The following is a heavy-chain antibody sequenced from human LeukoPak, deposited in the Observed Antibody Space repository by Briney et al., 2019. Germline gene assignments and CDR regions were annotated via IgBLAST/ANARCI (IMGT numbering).Heavy chain of an antibody. J-gene: IGHJ4*02. CDR3: ARDQGSSGWSDFDY. CDR1: GYTFTGYY. Sequence: GASVKVSCKASGYTFTGYYIHLVRQAPGQGLEWMGWINPNSGATNYAQKFQGRVTMIRDTSISTAYMELSRLRYDDTAVYYCARDQGSSGWSDFDYWGQGTLVTVSS. V-gene: IGHV1-2*02. D-gene: IGHD6-19*01. CDR2: INPNSGAT.